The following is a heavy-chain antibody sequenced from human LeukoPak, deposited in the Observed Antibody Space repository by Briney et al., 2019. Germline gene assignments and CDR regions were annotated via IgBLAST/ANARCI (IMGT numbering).Heavy chain of an antibody. CDR1: GGSFSGYY. Sequence: AETLSLTCAVYGGSFSGYYWSWIRQPPGKGLEWIWRTYTSGSTNYNPSLKSRVTMSVDTYKNQFSLKLRSVTAADKAVYYCAAGNYYGSGSYYAPYSFDYWGQGTLVTVSS. V-gene: IGHV4-59*10. J-gene: IGHJ4*02. D-gene: IGHD3-10*01. CDR2: TYTSGST. CDR3: AAGNYYGSGSYYAPYSFDY.